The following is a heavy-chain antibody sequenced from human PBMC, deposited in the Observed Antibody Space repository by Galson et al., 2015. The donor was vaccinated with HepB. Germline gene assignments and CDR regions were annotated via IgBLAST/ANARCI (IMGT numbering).Heavy chain of an antibody. Sequence: SLRLSCAASGFTFTIYGMNWVRQAPGKGLEWVSTINSRGGNIHYADSVEGRFTISRDNAKNLLYLQMDTLRDEDTGIYYCAKGGYEYGYFDYWGQGTLVTVTS. V-gene: IGHV3-21*04. D-gene: IGHD5-18*01. CDR3: AKGGYEYGYFDY. J-gene: IGHJ4*02. CDR2: INSRGGNI. CDR1: GFTFTIYG.